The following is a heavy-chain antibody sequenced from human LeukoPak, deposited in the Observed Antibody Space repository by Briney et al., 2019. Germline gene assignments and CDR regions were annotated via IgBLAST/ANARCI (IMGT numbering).Heavy chain of an antibody. J-gene: IGHJ6*03. D-gene: IGHD3-10*01. Sequence: GGSLTLSCLASGFSFRNFGMTWARQAPGKGLEWVSSMCGGGGSTFYADSVKGRFTISRDNSRNALSLQMNGLRAEDTAVHYCAKDGAHSYSDHPPFQWGVQGVVFYSYYMDVWGTGATVTVSS. CDR1: GFSFRNFG. CDR2: MCGGGGST. CDR3: AKDGAHSYSDHPPFQWGVQGVVFYSYYMDV. V-gene: IGHV3-23*01.